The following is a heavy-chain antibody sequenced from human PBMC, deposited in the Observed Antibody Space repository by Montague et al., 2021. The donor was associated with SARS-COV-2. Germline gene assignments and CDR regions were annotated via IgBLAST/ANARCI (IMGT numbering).Heavy chain of an antibody. CDR3: ARPHGSGPSSDAFDV. CDR2: FYYSAST. V-gene: IGHV4-39*01. J-gene: IGHJ3*01. CDR1: GGSISSSSYY. Sequence: SETLYLTCTVSGGSISSSSYYWGWIRQPPGKGLEWIGSFYYSASTYYNPSLKSRVTISVDTSKNQFSVKLSSVTAADTAVYYCARPHGSGPSSDAFDVWGRGTMVTVSS. D-gene: IGHD3-10*01.